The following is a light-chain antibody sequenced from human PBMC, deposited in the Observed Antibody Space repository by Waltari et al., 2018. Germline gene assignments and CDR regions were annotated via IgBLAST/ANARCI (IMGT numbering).Light chain of an antibody. J-gene: IGLJ1*01. Sequence: SSELTQDPVVSVALGQTVRITCQGDSLRYHYPNWYHQKPGQAPVFVLYGKNNRPSGIPDRFSGSYSGTTASLIITGAQAEDEGDYYCNSRDSRGHPLVFGTGTKVTVL. CDR1: SLRYHY. CDR3: NSRDSRGHPLV. V-gene: IGLV3-19*01. CDR2: GKN.